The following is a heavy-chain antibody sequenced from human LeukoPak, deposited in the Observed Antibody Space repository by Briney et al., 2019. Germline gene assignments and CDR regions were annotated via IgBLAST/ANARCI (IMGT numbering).Heavy chain of an antibody. CDR1: GGSISGHY. Sequence: SETLSLTCTVSGGSISGHYWSWIRQPPGKGLEWIGYIYYSGSTNYNPSLKSRVTISVDTSKNQFSLKLSSVTAADTAVYYRATRGYYDSSGYYYFFDYWGQGTLVTVSS. D-gene: IGHD3-22*01. J-gene: IGHJ4*02. CDR2: IYYSGST. CDR3: ATRGYYDSSGYYYFFDY. V-gene: IGHV4-59*08.